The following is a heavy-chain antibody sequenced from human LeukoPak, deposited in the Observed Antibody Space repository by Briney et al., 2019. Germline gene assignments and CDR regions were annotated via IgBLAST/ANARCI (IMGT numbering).Heavy chain of an antibody. CDR2: IIPTLGIA. Sequence: GASVKVSCKASGGTFSSYAISWVRQAPGQGLEWMGRIIPTLGIANYAQKFQGRVTITADKSTSTAYMELSSLRSEDTAVYYCAREGYCSGGSCYSGLFDYWGQGTLVTVSS. CDR3: AREGYCSGGSCYSGLFDY. CDR1: GGTFSSYA. V-gene: IGHV1-69*04. D-gene: IGHD2-15*01. J-gene: IGHJ4*02.